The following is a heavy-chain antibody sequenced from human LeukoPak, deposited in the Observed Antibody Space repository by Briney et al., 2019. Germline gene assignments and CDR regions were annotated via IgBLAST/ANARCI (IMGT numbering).Heavy chain of an antibody. V-gene: IGHV3-53*04. CDR2: IYSGGST. CDR3: AAYYDSSGSNPSDY. D-gene: IGHD3-22*01. CDR1: GFTVSSNY. Sequence: GGSLRLSCAPSGFTVSSNYMSWVRQAPGKGLEWVSVIYSGGSTYYADSVKGRFTISRHNSKNTLYLQMNSLRAEDTAVYYCAAYYDSSGSNPSDYWGQGTLVTVSS. J-gene: IGHJ4*02.